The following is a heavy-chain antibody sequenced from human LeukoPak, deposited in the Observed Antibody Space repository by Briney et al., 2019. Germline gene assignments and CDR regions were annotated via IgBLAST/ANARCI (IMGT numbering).Heavy chain of an antibody. J-gene: IGHJ6*02. D-gene: IGHD3-16*01. V-gene: IGHV3-7*03. CDR1: AFIFSGHW. CDR2: IKEDGSER. CDR3: ARDWGILYYYYYGMDV. Sequence: GGSLRLSCEGSAFIFSGHWMNWVRQTPGKGLEWVASIKEDGSERQYVDSVKGRFSISRDNTKGSLFLQLNSLRAEGTAVYYCARDWGILYYYYYGMDVWGQGTTVTVSS.